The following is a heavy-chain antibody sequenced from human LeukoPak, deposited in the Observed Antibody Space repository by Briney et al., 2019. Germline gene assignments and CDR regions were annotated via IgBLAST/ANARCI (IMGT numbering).Heavy chain of an antibody. CDR2: IYYSGST. V-gene: IGHV4-38-2*01. CDR1: GFTFSDYY. CDR3: ARVPSSPYYDFWSGYLYYFDY. D-gene: IGHD3-3*01. Sequence: LRLSCAASGFTFSDYYMSWIRQAPGKGLEWIGSIYYSGSTYYNPSLKSRVTISVDTSKNQFSLKLSSVTAADTAVYYCARVPSSPYYDFWSGYLYYFDYWGQGTLVTVSS. J-gene: IGHJ4*02.